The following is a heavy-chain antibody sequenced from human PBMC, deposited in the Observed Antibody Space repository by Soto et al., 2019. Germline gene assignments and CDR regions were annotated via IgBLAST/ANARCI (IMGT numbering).Heavy chain of an antibody. V-gene: IGHV4-59*01. J-gene: IGHJ4*02. CDR1: GRSFSNAY. D-gene: IGHD3-22*01. Sequence: PSETLSLTCTVCGRSFSNAYWTWIRQSPGKGLELIGYIFHSGINDYNPSLQSRVTISIDTSRKHFSLKLTSVTAADTAVYYCARDRYFYDSRGYYRTLDSWGQGTLVT. CDR3: ARDRYFYDSRGYYRTLDS. CDR2: IFHSGIN.